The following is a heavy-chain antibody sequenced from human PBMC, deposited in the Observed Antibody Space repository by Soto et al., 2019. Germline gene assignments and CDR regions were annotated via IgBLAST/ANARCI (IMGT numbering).Heavy chain of an antibody. CDR2: ITSTSSAI. Sequence: GSLRLSCAASGFPFSFYSMSWVRQAPGKGLEWISYITSTSSAINYADSVRGRFTISRDNGMQSLFLHMNSLRDEDTAVYYCFNIFFWGQGTMVTVSS. V-gene: IGHV3-48*02. D-gene: IGHD3-9*01. CDR1: GFPFSFYS. CDR3: FNIFF. J-gene: IGHJ3*01.